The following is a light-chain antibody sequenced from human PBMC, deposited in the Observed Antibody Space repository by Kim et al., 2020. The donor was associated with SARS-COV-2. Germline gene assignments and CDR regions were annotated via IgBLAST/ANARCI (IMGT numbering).Light chain of an antibody. V-gene: IGKV3-20*01. CDR3: HQYGSSPLT. Sequence: LYHGERATLSCRASQRVTSTFLAWYQQKPGQAPRLLIYSASSRATGIPDRFSGSGSGTDFTLTINRVEPEDFVVYYCHQYGSSPLTFGPGTKLEI. CDR1: QRVTSTF. CDR2: SAS. J-gene: IGKJ2*01.